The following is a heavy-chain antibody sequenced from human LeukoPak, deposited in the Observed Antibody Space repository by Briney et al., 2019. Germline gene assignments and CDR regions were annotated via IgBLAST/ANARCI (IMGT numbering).Heavy chain of an antibody. CDR2: INHSGST. CDR3: ARTGWWLRAAFDY. CDR1: GGSFSGYY. Sequence: SETLSLTCAVYGGSFSGYYWSWIRQPPGKGLEWIGGINHSGSTNYNPSLKSRVTISVDTSKNQFSLKLSSVTAADTAVYYCARTGWWLRAAFDYWGQGTLVTVSS. D-gene: IGHD5-12*01. V-gene: IGHV4-34*01. J-gene: IGHJ4*02.